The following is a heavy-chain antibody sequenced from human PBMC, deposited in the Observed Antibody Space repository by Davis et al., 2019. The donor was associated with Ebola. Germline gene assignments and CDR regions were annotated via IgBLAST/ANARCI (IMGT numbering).Heavy chain of an antibody. J-gene: IGHJ5*02. CDR1: GGTFSSHA. Sequence: SVKVSCKASGGTFSSHAVSWVRQAPGQGLEWMGGIIPILGATNYAQSFQGRVTITADESTSTTYMELSSLRSEDTAVYYCARSFSSTFVGWFDPWGQGTLVTVSS. CDR3: ARSFSSTFVGWFDP. V-gene: IGHV1-69*13. CDR2: IIPILGAT. D-gene: IGHD6-13*01.